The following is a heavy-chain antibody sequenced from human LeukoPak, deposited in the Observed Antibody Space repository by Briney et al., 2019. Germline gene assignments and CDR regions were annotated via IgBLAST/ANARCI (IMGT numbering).Heavy chain of an antibody. CDR2: IYTSGST. D-gene: IGHD7-27*01. V-gene: IGHV4-4*07. CDR1: GGSISYFY. Sequence: PSETLSLTCTVSGGSISYFYWSWIRQPAGKGLEWIGRIYTSGSTNYNPSLKSRVTMSVDTSKKQFSLKLSSVTAADTAVHYCARRPLGILDYWGQGTLVTVSS. J-gene: IGHJ4*02. CDR3: ARRPLGILDY.